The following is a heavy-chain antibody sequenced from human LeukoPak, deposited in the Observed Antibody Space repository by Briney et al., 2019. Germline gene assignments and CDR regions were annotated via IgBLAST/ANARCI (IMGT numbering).Heavy chain of an antibody. V-gene: IGHV3-33*06. Sequence: PGRSLRLSCAASGFTFSSYGMHWVRQAPGKGLEWVAVIWYDGSNKYYADSVKGRFTISRDNSKSTLYLQMNNLRVEDTALYYCVKGERYISTSYDYWGQGALVTVSS. CDR1: GFTFSSYG. D-gene: IGHD2-2*01. CDR2: IWYDGSNK. J-gene: IGHJ4*02. CDR3: VKGERYISTSYDY.